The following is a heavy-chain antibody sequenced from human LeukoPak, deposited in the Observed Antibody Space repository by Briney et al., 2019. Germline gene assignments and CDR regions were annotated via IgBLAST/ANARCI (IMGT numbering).Heavy chain of an antibody. D-gene: IGHD6-19*01. J-gene: IGHJ3*02. Sequence: SVKVSCKASGGTFSSYAISWVRQAPGQGLEWMGGIIPIFGTANYAQKFQGRVTITADKSTSTAYMELSSLRSEDTAVYYCARDPGLAVAGSGAFDIWGQGTMVTVSS. CDR3: ARDPGLAVAGSGAFDI. V-gene: IGHV1-69*06. CDR2: IIPIFGTA. CDR1: GGTFSSYA.